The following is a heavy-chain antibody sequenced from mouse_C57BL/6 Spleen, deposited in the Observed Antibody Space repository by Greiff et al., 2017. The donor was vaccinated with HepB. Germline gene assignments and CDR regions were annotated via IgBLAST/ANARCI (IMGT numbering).Heavy chain of an antibody. J-gene: IGHJ2*01. Sequence: EVKLQESGPGLAKPSQTLSLTCSVTGYSITSDYWNWIRKFPGNKLEYMGYISYSGSTYYNPSLKSRVTITRNTSKNQYYLQLNSVTTEDTATYYCARYNYGSSYFDYWGQGTTLTVSS. V-gene: IGHV3-8*01. CDR3: ARYNYGSSYFDY. CDR2: ISYSGST. D-gene: IGHD1-1*01. CDR1: GYSITSDY.